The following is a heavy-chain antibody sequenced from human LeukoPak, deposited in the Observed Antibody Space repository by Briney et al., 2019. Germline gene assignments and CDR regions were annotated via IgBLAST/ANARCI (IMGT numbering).Heavy chain of an antibody. CDR3: TRGPKQLWLYYGMDV. Sequence: PGRSLRLSCTASGFTFGDHAMSWVRQAPGKGLEWVGFIRSKSYGGTTEYAASVKGRFTISRDDSKSIAYLQMNSLKTEDTAVYYCTRGPKQLWLYYGMDVWGQGTTVTVSS. CDR1: GFTFGDHA. J-gene: IGHJ6*02. V-gene: IGHV3-49*04. CDR2: IRSKSYGGTT. D-gene: IGHD5-18*01.